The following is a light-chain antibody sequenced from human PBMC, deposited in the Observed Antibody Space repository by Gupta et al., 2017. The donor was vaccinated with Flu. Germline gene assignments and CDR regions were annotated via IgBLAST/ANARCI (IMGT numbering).Light chain of an antibody. CDR2: DVT. V-gene: IGLV2-11*01. CDR1: SSDVAVYNY. Sequence: PALTQPRSVSGPPGQSATTSCTGTSSDVAVYNYVSWYHQHPGKAPNLMIYDVTKRPSGVPDRVSGSNSGNTATVTISRLQAEDEADYYCCSCADTDTTPYVFGTGTKVTVL. CDR3: CSCADTDTTPYV. J-gene: IGLJ1*01.